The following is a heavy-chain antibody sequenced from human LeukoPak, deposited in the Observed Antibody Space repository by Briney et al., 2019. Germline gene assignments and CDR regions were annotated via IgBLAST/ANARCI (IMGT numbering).Heavy chain of an antibody. CDR1: GGSISSGGYY. D-gene: IGHD6-13*01. V-gene: IGHV4-39*07. Sequence: PSETLSLTCTVSGGSISSGGYYWSWIRQPPGKGLEWIGEINHSGSTNYNPSLKSRVTISVDTSKNQFSLKVTSVTAADTGVYFCARGPSSSWPYFDYWGQGILVTISS. CDR3: ARGPSSSWPYFDY. CDR2: INHSGST. J-gene: IGHJ4*02.